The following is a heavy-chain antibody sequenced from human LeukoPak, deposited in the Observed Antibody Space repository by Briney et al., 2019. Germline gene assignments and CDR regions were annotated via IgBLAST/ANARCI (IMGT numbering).Heavy chain of an antibody. J-gene: IGHJ4*02. CDR3: ARGRTSSTSCYIS. Sequence: KAGGSLRLSCAASGFTFSSYSMNWVRQAPGKGLEWVSSISSSSSYIYYADSVKGRFTISRDNAKNSLYLQMNSLRADDTAVYYCARGRTSSTSCYISWGQGTLVTVSS. CDR2: ISSSSSYI. CDR1: GFTFSSYS. V-gene: IGHV3-21*01. D-gene: IGHD2-2*02.